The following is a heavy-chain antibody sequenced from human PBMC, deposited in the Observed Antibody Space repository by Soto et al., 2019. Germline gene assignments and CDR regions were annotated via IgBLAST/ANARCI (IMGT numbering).Heavy chain of an antibody. CDR1: GFTFSSYW. CDR3: ARGSRMTTVTTLGY. J-gene: IGHJ4*02. V-gene: IGHV3-7*03. Sequence: HLGGSLRLSCAASGFTFSSYWMSWVRQAPGKGLEWVANIKQDGSEKYYVDSVKGRFTISRDNAKNSLYLQMNSLRAEDTAVYYCARGSRMTTVTTLGYWGQGTLVTVSS. D-gene: IGHD4-4*01. CDR2: IKQDGSEK.